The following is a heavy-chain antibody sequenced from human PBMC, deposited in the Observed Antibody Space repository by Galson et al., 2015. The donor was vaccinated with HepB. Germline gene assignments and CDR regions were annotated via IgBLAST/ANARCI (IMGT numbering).Heavy chain of an antibody. J-gene: IGHJ1*01. CDR3: ARGPWFGELTGFLVFQP. CDR1: GYTFTSYG. Sequence: SVKVSCKASGYTFTSYGISWVRQAPGQGLEWVGWINPYNGGINYAQKFQARVTMTTDTSTSTAYMELRSLTSDDTAVYFCARGPWFGELTGFLVFQPWGQGTLVTVSS. V-gene: IGHV1-18*04. D-gene: IGHD3-10*01. CDR2: INPYNGGI.